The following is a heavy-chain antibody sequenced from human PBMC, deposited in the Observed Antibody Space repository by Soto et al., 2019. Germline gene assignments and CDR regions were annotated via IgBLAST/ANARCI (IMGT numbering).Heavy chain of an antibody. CDR3: AKDDAAMIVVVIAIDY. CDR2: ISYDGSNK. CDR1: GFTFSSYG. J-gene: IGHJ4*02. V-gene: IGHV3-30*18. Sequence: GGSLRLSCAASGFTFSSYGMHWVRQAPGKGLEWVAVISYDGSNKYYADSVKGRFTISRDNSKNTLYLQMNSLRAEDTAVYYCAKDDAAMIVVVIAIDYWGQGTLVTVSS. D-gene: IGHD3-22*01.